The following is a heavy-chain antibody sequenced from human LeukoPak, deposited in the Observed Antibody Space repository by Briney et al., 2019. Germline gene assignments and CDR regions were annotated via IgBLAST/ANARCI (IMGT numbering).Heavy chain of an antibody. V-gene: IGHV1-18*01. J-gene: IGHJ4*02. CDR1: GYTFTTYP. CDR3: ARATYYDILTGLNY. Sequence: ASVKVSCKASGYTFTTYPIHWVRQAPGQGLEWMGWISNYNGDTTYAQKFQGRVTMTTDTSTNTAYMELRSLTSDDTAIYYCARATYYDILTGLNYWGQGTLVTVSP. D-gene: IGHD3-9*01. CDR2: ISNYNGDT.